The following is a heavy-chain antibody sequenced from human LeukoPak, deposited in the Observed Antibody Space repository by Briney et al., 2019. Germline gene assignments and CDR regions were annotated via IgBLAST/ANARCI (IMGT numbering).Heavy chain of an antibody. CDR3: AKRVYDSSGYYTSGYYYGMDV. CDR1: GFTFSTYF. D-gene: IGHD3-22*01. Sequence: PGGSLRLSCAASGFTFSTYFMSWVRQAPGKGLEWVSAISGSGGSTYYADSVKGRFTISRDNSKNTLYLQMNSLRAEDTAVYYCAKRVYDSSGYYTSGYYYGMDVWGQGTTVTVSS. CDR2: ISGSGGST. V-gene: IGHV3-23*01. J-gene: IGHJ6*02.